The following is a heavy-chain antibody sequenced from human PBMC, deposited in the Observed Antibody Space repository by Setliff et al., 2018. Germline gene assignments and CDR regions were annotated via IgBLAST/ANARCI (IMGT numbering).Heavy chain of an antibody. Sequence: GASVKVSCKASGYTFTSHYMHWVRQAPGLGLEWIGTINPSSGRTSYAQKFQGRVTMTRDTSTSTVYMDMSSLRSEDTAVYYCARDVFPYHYEGAFDIWVQGTMVTVSS. CDR3: ARDVFPYHYEGAFDI. V-gene: IGHV1-46*01. D-gene: IGHD3-22*01. J-gene: IGHJ3*02. CDR2: INPSSGRT. CDR1: GYTFTSHY.